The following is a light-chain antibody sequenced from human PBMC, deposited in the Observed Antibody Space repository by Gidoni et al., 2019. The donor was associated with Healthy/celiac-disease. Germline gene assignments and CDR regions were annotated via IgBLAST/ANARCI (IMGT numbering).Light chain of an antibody. CDR1: SSDVGGYNY. CDR3: SSYTSSSTPVV. V-gene: IGLV2-14*01. Sequence: SAPTQPAPVFGSPGHSITISCTGTSSDVGGYNYVSWYQQHPGKAPKLMIYDVSNRPSGVSNRFSGSKSGNTASLTISGLQAEDEADYYCSSYTSSSTPVVFGGGTKLTVL. CDR2: DVS. J-gene: IGLJ2*01.